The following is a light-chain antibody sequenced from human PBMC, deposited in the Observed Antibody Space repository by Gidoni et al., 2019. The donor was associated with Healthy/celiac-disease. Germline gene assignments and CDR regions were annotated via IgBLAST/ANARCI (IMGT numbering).Light chain of an antibody. V-gene: IGKV1D-43*01. CDR3: QQYYSTPPIT. Sequence: AIRMTQSPFSLSASVGDRVTITCWASQGISSYLAWYQQKPAKAPKLFIYYASSLQSGVPSRFSGSGSGTYYTLTISSLQPEDFATYYCQQYYSTPPITFGQGTRLEIK. CDR2: YAS. CDR1: QGISSY. J-gene: IGKJ5*01.